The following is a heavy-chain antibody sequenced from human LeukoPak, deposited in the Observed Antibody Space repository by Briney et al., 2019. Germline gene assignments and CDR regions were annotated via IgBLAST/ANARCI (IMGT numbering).Heavy chain of an antibody. CDR1: GFTFSTYV. CDR3: ARDRGLDDY. Sequence: GGSLRLSCAASGFTFSTYVMSWVRQAPGKGLEWVSAISGSGGSTYYADSVKGRFTISRDNAKSSLYLQMNSLRDEDTAMYYCARDRGLDDYWGQGTLVTVSS. J-gene: IGHJ4*02. D-gene: IGHD3-9*01. CDR2: ISGSGGST. V-gene: IGHV3-23*01.